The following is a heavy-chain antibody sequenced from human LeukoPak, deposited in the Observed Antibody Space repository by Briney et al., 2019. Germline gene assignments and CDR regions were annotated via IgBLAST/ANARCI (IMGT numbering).Heavy chain of an antibody. V-gene: IGHV1-18*01. J-gene: IGHJ5*02. CDR3: ARDHIPLMVRHNWFDP. D-gene: IGHD3-10*01. CDR2: ISAYNGNT. CDR1: GYTFTSYG. Sequence: GASVKVSCKASGYTFTSYGISWVRQAPGQGLEWMGWISAYNGNTNYAQKLQGRVTMTTDTSTSTAYMELRSLRSVDTAVYYCARDHIPLMVRHNWFDPWGQGTLVTVSS.